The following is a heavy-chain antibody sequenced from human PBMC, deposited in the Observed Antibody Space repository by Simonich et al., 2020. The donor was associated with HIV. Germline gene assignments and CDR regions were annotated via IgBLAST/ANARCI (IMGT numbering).Heavy chain of an antibody. CDR1: GYTFTGYY. D-gene: IGHD5-18*01. J-gene: IGHJ6*02. Sequence: QVQLVQSGAEVKKPGASVKVSCKASGYTFTGYYMHGVRQAPGQGLEWMGRINPNSGGTNYAQKFQGRVTMTRDTSISTAYMELSRLRSDDTAVYYCARDFGDSYGPSGGMDVWGQGTTVTVSS. V-gene: IGHV1-2*02. CDR3: ARDFGDSYGPSGGMDV. CDR2: INPNSGGT.